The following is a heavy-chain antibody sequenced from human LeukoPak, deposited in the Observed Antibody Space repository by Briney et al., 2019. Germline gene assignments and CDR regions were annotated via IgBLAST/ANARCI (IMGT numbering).Heavy chain of an antibody. CDR2: IYNSGST. V-gene: IGHV4-59*01. CDR3: ARIYYDSGAYYRRAFDI. D-gene: IGHD3-22*01. Sequence: PSETLSLTCTVSGGSISTYYWSWIRQPPGKGLEWIAYIYNSGSTNYNPSLKSRVTISADTSKNRFSLRLSSVTAADTAVYYCARIYYDSGAYYRRAFDIWGQGTMVTVCS. CDR1: GGSISTYY. J-gene: IGHJ3*02.